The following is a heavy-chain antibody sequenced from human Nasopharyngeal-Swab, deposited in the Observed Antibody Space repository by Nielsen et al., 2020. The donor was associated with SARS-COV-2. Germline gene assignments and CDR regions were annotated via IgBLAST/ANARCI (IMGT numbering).Heavy chain of an antibody. Sequence: LPLTCAASGFTFSSYGMHWVRQAPGKGLEWVAVISYDGSNKYYADSVKGRFTISRDNSKNTLYLQMNSLRAEDTAVYYCAKEPSSGSYPSWGQGTLVTVSS. D-gene: IGHD1-26*01. J-gene: IGHJ4*02. CDR1: GFTFSSYG. V-gene: IGHV3-30*18. CDR2: ISYDGSNK. CDR3: AKEPSSGSYPS.